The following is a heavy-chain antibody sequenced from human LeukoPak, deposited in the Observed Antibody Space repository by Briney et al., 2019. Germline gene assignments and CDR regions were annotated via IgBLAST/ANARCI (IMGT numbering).Heavy chain of an antibody. Sequence: SETLSLTCTVSGGSISSGSYYWSWIRQPAGKGLEWIGRIYTSGSTNYNPSLKSRVTISVDTSKNQFSLKLSSVTAADTAVYYCARSALVEWLLSYWYFDLWGRGTLVTVSS. D-gene: IGHD3-3*01. J-gene: IGHJ2*01. V-gene: IGHV4-61*02. CDR1: GGSISSGSYY. CDR2: IYTSGST. CDR3: ARSALVEWLLSYWYFDL.